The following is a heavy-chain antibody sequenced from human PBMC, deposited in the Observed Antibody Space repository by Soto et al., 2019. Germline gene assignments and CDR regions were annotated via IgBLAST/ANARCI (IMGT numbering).Heavy chain of an antibody. Sequence: EVQLLESGGGFIQPGGSLRLSCAGSGFTFNNYGMSWVRQAPGKGLEWVSTISSGGGNTHYADYVKGRFTISRDNSKNTLYLQLNSLRAEDTAVYYCARDNGTPETGQHCDYWGQGTLVTVSS. CDR3: ARDNGTPETGQHCDY. CDR2: ISSGGGNT. V-gene: IGHV3-23*01. J-gene: IGHJ4*02. D-gene: IGHD3-9*01. CDR1: GFTFNNYG.